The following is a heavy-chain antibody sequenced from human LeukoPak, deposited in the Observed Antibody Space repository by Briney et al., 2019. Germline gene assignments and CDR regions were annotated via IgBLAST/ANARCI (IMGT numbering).Heavy chain of an antibody. CDR1: GYTLTTYG. V-gene: IGHV1-18*01. CDR2: ISGYNGNT. CDR3: ARDGIAPPGTGYFYYFGLDV. D-gene: IGHD6-13*01. Sequence: ASVKVSCKAFGYTLTTYGITWVRQAPGQGDEWMGWISGYNGNTNFAQKFQGRVTMTTDTSTSTAYMELRSLRSDDTAVYYCARDGIAPPGTGYFYYFGLDVWGQGTTVTVSS. J-gene: IGHJ6*02.